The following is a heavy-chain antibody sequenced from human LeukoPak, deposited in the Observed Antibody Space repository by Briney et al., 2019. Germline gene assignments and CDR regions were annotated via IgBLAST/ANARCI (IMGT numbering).Heavy chain of an antibody. CDR2: INQDGSEK. J-gene: IGHJ4*02. CDR1: GFTFSIYW. CDR3: ARDRGDFDY. V-gene: IGHV3-7*04. Sequence: PGGSLRLSCAASGFTFSIYWMSWVRQAPGKGLEWVANINQDGSEKHYVDSVKGRFTISRDNAKNSLYLQMNSLRAEDTAVYYCARDRGDFDYWGQGTLVTVSS.